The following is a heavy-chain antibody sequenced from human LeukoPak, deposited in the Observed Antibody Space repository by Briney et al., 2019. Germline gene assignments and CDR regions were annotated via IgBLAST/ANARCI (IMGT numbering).Heavy chain of an antibody. J-gene: IGHJ6*02. V-gene: IGHV1-2*02. CDR1: GYTFTGYY. CDR3: ARLIDSSDYYYPYYYYYGMDV. CDR2: INPNSGGT. Sequence: ASVKVSCKASGYTFTGYYMHWVRQAPGQGLEWMGWINPNSGGTNYAQKFQGRVTMTRDTSISTAYMELRSLRSDDTAVYYCARLIDSSDYYYPYYYYYGMDVWGQGTTVTVSS. D-gene: IGHD3-22*01.